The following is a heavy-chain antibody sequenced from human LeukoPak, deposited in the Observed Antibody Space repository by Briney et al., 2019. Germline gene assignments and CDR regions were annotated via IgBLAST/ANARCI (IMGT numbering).Heavy chain of an antibody. CDR1: GFTFSSYA. CDR2: ISGSGGTT. CDR3: ARGFTSRSGGSLGY. D-gene: IGHD2-15*01. J-gene: IGHJ4*02. V-gene: IGHV3-23*01. Sequence: PGGSLRLSCGASGFTFSSYAMSWVRQAPGKGLEWVSGISGSGGTTYYADSVKGRFSISRDNAKNSLYLQMNSLRAEDTAVYYCARGFTSRSGGSLGYWGQGTLVTVSS.